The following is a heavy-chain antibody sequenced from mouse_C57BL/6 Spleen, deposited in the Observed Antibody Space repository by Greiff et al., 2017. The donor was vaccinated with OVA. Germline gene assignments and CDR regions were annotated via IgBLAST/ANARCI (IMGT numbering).Heavy chain of an antibody. CDR3: VRLYEDYFDY. D-gene: IGHD2-3*01. J-gene: IGHJ2*01. CDR1: GFSFNTYA. Sequence: EVQLVESGGGLVQPKGSLKLSCAASGFSFNTYAMNWVRQAPGKGLEWVARIRRKSNNYATYYADSVKDRFTISRDDSESMLYLQMNNLKTEDTAMYYCVRLYEDYFDYWGQGTTLTVSA. CDR2: IRRKSNNYAT. V-gene: IGHV10-1*01.